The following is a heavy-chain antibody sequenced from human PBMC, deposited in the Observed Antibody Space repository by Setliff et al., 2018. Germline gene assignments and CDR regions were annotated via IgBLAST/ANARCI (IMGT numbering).Heavy chain of an antibody. J-gene: IGHJ4*02. CDR1: GGSISSDSHY. Sequence: PSETLSLTCTVSGGSISSDSHYWTWIRQPPGKGLEWVGEINHRGSTTYNPSLKSRVTISVDTSSDTAYMELSSLTSDDTAVYYCAADGVSPMHWWGQGTRVTISS. V-gene: IGHV4-39*07. D-gene: IGHD6-13*01. CDR3: AADGVSPMHW. CDR2: INHRGST.